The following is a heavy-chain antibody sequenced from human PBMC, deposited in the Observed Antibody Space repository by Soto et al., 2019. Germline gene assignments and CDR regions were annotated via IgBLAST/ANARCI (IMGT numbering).Heavy chain of an antibody. V-gene: IGHV1-3*01. Sequence: ASVKVSCKASGFSFIDYSILWVRQAPGQSLEWLGWINAGNGNTKYSHKFQDRVTITSDTSATTTYMELRSLRSEDTAIFYCARSAKKTWLPDFWGQGTLVTVSS. CDR2: INAGNGNT. CDR3: ARSAKKTWLPDF. CDR1: GFSFIDYS. D-gene: IGHD5-12*01. J-gene: IGHJ1*01.